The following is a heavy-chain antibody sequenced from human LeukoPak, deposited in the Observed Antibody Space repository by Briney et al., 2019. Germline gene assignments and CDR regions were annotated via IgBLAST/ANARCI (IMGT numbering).Heavy chain of an antibody. J-gene: IGHJ4*02. Sequence: SETLSLTCTVSGYSISTNYYWGWIRQPPGKGLEWIGTLHHSGSTYFNPSLKSRVTISVDTSNNQFSLRLTSVTAADTAVYYCAREDGDYYYWGQGTLVTVSS. CDR2: LHHSGST. CDR1: GYSISTNYY. CDR3: AREDGDYYY. D-gene: IGHD4-17*01. V-gene: IGHV4-38-2*02.